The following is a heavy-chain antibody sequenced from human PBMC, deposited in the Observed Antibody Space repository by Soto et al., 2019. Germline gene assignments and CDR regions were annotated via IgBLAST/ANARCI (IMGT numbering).Heavy chain of an antibody. D-gene: IGHD3-10*01. J-gene: IGHJ6*03. CDR3: ARGLLLWFGELSRRGGYYYYMDV. Sequence: QVQLQQWGAGLLKPSETLSLTCAVYGGSFSGYQWTWIRQTPGKGLEWIGEINDSGNINYNPSLKSRVTILVDTAKKQISLKLSSVTDADTAVYYCARGLLLWFGELSRRGGYYYYMDVWGKGTTVTVSS. CDR1: GGSFSGYQ. V-gene: IGHV4-34*01. CDR2: INDSGNI.